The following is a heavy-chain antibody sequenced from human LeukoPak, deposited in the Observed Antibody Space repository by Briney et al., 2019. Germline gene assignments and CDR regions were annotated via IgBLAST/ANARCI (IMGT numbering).Heavy chain of an antibody. CDR1: GGSISSGDYY. J-gene: IGHJ3*02. D-gene: IGHD2-21*01. CDR2: IYYSGST. Sequence: PSQTLSLTCTVSGGSISSGDYYWSWIRQPPGKGLEWIGYIYYSGSTYYNPSLKSRVTISVDTSKNQFSLKLSSVTAADTAVYYCAREGDGSTGAFDIWGQGTMVTVSS. V-gene: IGHV4-30-4*08. CDR3: AREGDGSTGAFDI.